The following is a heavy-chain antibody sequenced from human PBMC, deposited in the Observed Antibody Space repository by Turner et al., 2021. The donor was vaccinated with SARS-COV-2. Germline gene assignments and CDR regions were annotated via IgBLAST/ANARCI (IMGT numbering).Heavy chain of an antibody. D-gene: IGHD1-26*01. CDR3: AGEVVVLTTTHYCMDV. V-gene: IGHV4-39*01. Sequence: QLQLQESGPGLVKPSETLSLTCTVSGGSIRSSRYYWGWIRQPPGKGLEWIGSIYYSWSTYYNPSLKSRVTISVDTSKNQFSLKLSSVTAADTAVYYCAGEVVVLTTTHYCMDVWGQGTTVTVSS. CDR1: GGSIRSSRYY. CDR2: IYYSWST. J-gene: IGHJ6*02.